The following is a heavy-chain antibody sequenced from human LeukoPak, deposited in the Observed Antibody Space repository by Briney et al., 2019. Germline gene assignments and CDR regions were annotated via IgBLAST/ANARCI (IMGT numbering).Heavy chain of an antibody. CDR3: ASYIPLDIVSDRGVAFDI. J-gene: IGHJ3*02. CDR1: GGSMSSYY. CDR2: IYTSGST. Sequence: SETLSLTCTVSGGSMSSYYWSWVRQPAGKGLEWIGRIYTSGSTNYNPSLKSRVTMSVDTSKNQFSLKLSSVTAADTAVYHCASYIPLDIVSDRGVAFDIWGQGTMVTVSS. V-gene: IGHV4-4*07. D-gene: IGHD2-15*01.